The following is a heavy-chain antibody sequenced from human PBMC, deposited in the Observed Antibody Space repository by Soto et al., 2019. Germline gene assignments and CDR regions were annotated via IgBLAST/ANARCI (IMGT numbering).Heavy chain of an antibody. CDR3: ARDRGVNYYGMDV. J-gene: IGHJ6*02. V-gene: IGHV4-59*01. Sequence: PSETLSLTCTVSCGSISSYYWSWIRQPPGKGLEWIGYIYYSGSTNYNPSLKSRVTISVDTSKNQFSLKLSSVTAADTAVYYCARDRGVNYYGMDVWGQGTTVTVSS. D-gene: IGHD3-16*01. CDR1: CGSISSYY. CDR2: IYYSGST.